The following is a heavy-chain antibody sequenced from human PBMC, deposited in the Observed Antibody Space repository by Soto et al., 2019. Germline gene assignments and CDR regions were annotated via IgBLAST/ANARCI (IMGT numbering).Heavy chain of an antibody. V-gene: IGHV1-46*01. Sequence: GASVKVSCKASGYTFISYYVHWVRQAPGQGLELMGMIDPRGGGTTYAQKFRGRVTMTSDTSTSTVYMEVNSLRSEDSAVYYCARGYPSSSRLGWLDPWGQGTLVTVSS. CDR2: IDPRGGGT. D-gene: IGHD2-2*01. CDR3: ARGYPSSSRLGWLDP. J-gene: IGHJ5*02. CDR1: GYTFISYY.